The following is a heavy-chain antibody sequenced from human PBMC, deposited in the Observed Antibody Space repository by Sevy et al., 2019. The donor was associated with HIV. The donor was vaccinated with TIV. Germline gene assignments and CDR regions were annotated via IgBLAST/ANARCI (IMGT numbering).Heavy chain of an antibody. D-gene: IGHD4-17*01. CDR1: GYMFTDYY. Sequence: ASVKVSCKASGYMFTDYYIHWVRQAPGQGLEWMAWINPNDGVTNYAQRFQGDVTVTRDTSISTAYMEMSRLRSDDTAIYYCARLTTMPTSGLYGMDVWGQGTSVTVSS. CDR2: INPNDGVT. J-gene: IGHJ6*02. CDR3: ARLTTMPTSGLYGMDV. V-gene: IGHV1-2*02.